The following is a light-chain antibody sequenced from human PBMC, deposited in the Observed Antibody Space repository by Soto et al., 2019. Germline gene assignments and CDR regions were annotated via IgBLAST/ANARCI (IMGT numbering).Light chain of an antibody. CDR1: QSISSW. Sequence: DIQMTQSPSTLSAYVGDRVTITCRASQSISSWLAWYQQKPGKAPKLLVYDASTLQSGVASRFSGSGSGTEFTLTISSLQAEDFATYYCLQHFRYPRTFGQGTKVDIK. CDR2: DAS. J-gene: IGKJ1*01. V-gene: IGKV1-5*01. CDR3: LQHFRYPRT.